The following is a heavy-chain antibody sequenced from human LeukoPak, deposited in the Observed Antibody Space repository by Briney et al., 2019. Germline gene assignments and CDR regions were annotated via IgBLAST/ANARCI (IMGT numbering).Heavy chain of an antibody. D-gene: IGHD2-21*01. Sequence: SETLSLSCTVSGYSISSGYYWGWIRQPPGKGLEWIGSIYHSGSTYYNPSLKSRVTISVDTSKNQFSLKLSSVTAADTAVYYCARAGGFGGGDYDYWGQGTLVTVSS. J-gene: IGHJ4*02. V-gene: IGHV4-38-2*02. CDR1: GYSISSGYY. CDR2: IYHSGST. CDR3: ARAGGFGGGDYDY.